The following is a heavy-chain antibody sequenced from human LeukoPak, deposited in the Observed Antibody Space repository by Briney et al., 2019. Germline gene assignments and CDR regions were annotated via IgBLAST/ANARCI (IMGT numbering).Heavy chain of an antibody. CDR2: ISAYNGNT. CDR3: ARGHLEYYDILTGFDY. V-gene: IGHV1-18*01. D-gene: IGHD3-9*01. CDR1: GYTFTSYG. Sequence: ASVKVSCKASGYTFTSYGISWVRQAPGQGLEWMGWISAYNGNTNYAQKLQGRVTMTTDTSTSTAYMELRSLRSDDTAVYYCARGHLEYYDILTGFDYWGQGTLVTVSS. J-gene: IGHJ4*02.